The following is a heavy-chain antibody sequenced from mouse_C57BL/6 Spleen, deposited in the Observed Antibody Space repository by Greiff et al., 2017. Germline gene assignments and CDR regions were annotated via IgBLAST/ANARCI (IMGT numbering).Heavy chain of an antibody. CDR2: ISSVGDYI. CDR1: GFTFSSYA. Sequence: EVMLVESGEGLVRPGVSLKLSCAASGFTFSSYAMSWVRQTPEKRLEWVAYISSVGDYIYYADTVKGRFTISRDNARNTLYLHMSSLKSEETDMYYCTTVVAEGYFDVWGTGTTVTVSS. V-gene: IGHV5-9-1*02. J-gene: IGHJ1*03. D-gene: IGHD1-1*01. CDR3: TTVVAEGYFDV.